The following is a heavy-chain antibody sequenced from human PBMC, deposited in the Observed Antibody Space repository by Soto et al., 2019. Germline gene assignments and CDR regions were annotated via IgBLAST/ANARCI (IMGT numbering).Heavy chain of an antibody. J-gene: IGHJ6*03. D-gene: IGHD3-10*01. V-gene: IGHV3-49*03. CDR1: GFTFGDYA. CDR2: IRSKAYGGTT. Sequence: GGSLRLSCTASGFTFGDYAMSWFRQAPGKGLEWVGFIRSKAYGGTTEYAASVKGRFTISRDDSKSIAYMELSSLRSEDTAVYYCARRGVGAQNYYYYYMDVWGKGTTVTVSS. CDR3: ARRGVGAQNYYYYYMDV.